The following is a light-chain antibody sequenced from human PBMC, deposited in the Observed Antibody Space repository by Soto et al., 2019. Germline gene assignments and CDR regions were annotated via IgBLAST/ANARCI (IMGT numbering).Light chain of an antibody. J-gene: IGKJ4*01. Sequence: TLSVSPGERATLSCRANQSISSNLAWYQQKPGQAPRLLIYGAATRATGIPARFSGSGSGTDFTLTINSLQSEDFAVYYCQMYNNWVGTFGGGTKVDIK. CDR2: GAA. V-gene: IGKV3-15*01. CDR1: QSISSN. CDR3: QMYNNWVGT.